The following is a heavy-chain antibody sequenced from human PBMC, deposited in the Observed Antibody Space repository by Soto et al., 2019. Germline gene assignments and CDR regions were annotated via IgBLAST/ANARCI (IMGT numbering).Heavy chain of an antibody. D-gene: IGHD3-3*02. CDR1: GGSFSGYF. Sequence: ETLSLTCAVSGGSFSGYFWTWIRQAPGKGLEWIGEITHSGGTNYNSSLKSRVMISVDTSKKQFSLILSSVTAADTAVYYCARDRQFYHFWSGYENEGPDGLDVWGQGTTVTVSS. CDR2: ITHSGGT. V-gene: IGHV4-34*01. CDR3: ARDRQFYHFWSGYENEGPDGLDV. J-gene: IGHJ6*02.